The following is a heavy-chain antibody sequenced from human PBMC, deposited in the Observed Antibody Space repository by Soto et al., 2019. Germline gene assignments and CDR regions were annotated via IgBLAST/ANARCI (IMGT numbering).Heavy chain of an antibody. CDR1: GGSFSGYY. J-gene: IGHJ4*02. D-gene: IGHD4-17*01. CDR3: ARYIDDYGGNSYFDY. V-gene: IGHV4-34*01. Sequence: KPSETLSLTCAVYGGSFSGYYWSWIRQPPGKGLEWIGEINHSGSTNYNPSLKSRVTISVDTSKNQFSLKLSSVTAADTAVYYCARYIDDYGGNSYFDYWGQGTLVTVPQ. CDR2: INHSGST.